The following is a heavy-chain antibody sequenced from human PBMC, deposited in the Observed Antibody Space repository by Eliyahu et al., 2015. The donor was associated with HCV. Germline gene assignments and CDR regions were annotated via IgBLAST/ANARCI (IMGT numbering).Heavy chain of an antibody. J-gene: IGHJ6*02. V-gene: IGHV4-4*07. Sequence: QVQLQESGPGLVKPSETLSLTCTVSGGSISSYYWSWIRQPAGKGLEWIGRIYTRWGPQLPPSLKSRVTMSVDTSKNQFSLKLSSVTAADTAVYYCARDGDSSSSHYYYGMDVWGQGTTVTVSS. CDR3: ARDGDSSSSHYYYGMDV. CDR2: IYTRWGP. D-gene: IGHD6-6*01. CDR1: GGSISSYY.